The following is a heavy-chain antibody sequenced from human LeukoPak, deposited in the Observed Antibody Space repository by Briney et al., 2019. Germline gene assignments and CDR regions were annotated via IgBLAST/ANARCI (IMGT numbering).Heavy chain of an antibody. V-gene: IGHV3-23*01. CDR3: AKEQVSRGATPPFDY. CDR2: ISGSGGST. Sequence: GGSLRVSCAASGFTFSSYAMSWVRQAPGKGLEWVSAISGSGGSTYYADSVKGRFTISRDNSKNTLYLQMNSLRAEDTAVYYCAKEQVSRGATPPFDYWGQGTLVTVSS. CDR1: GFTFSSYA. J-gene: IGHJ4*02. D-gene: IGHD1-26*01.